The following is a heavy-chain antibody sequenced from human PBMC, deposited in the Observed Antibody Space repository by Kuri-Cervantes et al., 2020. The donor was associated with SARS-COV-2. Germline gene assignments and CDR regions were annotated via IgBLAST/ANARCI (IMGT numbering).Heavy chain of an antibody. D-gene: IGHD4-17*01. CDR1: GFTFSSYA. J-gene: IGHJ4*02. V-gene: IGHV4-38-2*01. Sequence: ESLKISCAASGFTFSSYAMSWVRQPPGKGLEWIGSIYYSGSTYYNPSLKSRVTISVDTSKNQFSLKLSSVTAADTAVYYCARYGPPRYYFDYWGQGTLVTVSS. CDR2: IYYSGST. CDR3: ARYGPPRYYFDY.